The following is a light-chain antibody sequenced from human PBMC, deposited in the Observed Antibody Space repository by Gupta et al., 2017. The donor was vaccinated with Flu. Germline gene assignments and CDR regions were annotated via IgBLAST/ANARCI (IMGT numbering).Light chain of an antibody. J-gene: IGKJ4*01. Sequence: EIVLTQSPATLSLSPGERVTLSCRSSQNINNFLAWYQQRPGQVPRLLISDASNRTTGIPARFSGSGSGTDFTLTINSLTPEDVAVYYCQQRSDWPLTFGGGTKVEIK. CDR1: QNINNF. CDR2: DAS. V-gene: IGKV3-11*01. CDR3: QQRSDWPLT.